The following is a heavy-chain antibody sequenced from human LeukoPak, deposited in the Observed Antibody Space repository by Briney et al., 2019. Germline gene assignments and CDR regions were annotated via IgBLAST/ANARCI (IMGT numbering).Heavy chain of an antibody. CDR1: GVSISSGGYS. J-gene: IGHJ3*02. CDR2: IYHSGST. CDR3: VCYDSRIDAFDI. V-gene: IGHV4-30-2*01. Sequence: SQTLSLTCAVSGVSISSGGYSWSWIRQPPGKGLEWIGYIYHSGSTYYNPSLKSRVTISVGRSKNQFSLKLSSVTAADTAVYYCVCYDSRIDAFDIWGQGTMVTVSS. D-gene: IGHD3-22*01.